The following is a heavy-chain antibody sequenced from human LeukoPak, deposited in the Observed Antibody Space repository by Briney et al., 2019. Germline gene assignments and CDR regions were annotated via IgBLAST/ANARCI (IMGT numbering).Heavy chain of an antibody. CDR2: ISDDSGLT. Sequence: GRSLGLSCAASGFTFSSYSMNWVRQAPRKGLEWLSSISDDSGLTGYADSVKGRFTISRDNAKNSLHLQMSSLRAEDTAAYFCARRPVGYVFTLWGQGTLVTVFS. CDR1: GFTFSSYS. CDR3: ARRPVGYVFTL. J-gene: IGHJ4*02. V-gene: IGHV3-21*04. D-gene: IGHD3/OR15-3a*01.